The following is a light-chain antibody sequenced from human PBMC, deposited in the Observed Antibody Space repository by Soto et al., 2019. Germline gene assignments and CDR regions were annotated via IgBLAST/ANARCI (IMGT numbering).Light chain of an antibody. V-gene: IGKV1D-13*01. CDR1: RDIGSD. CDR2: GAS. Sequence: ATQMTQSPSSLSAAVGDRITIAFRASRDIGSDLSWYQQKPGKAPTLLIYGASTRATGIPARFRGSGSGTEFTLTIDSLQSEDFAVYYCQQYNDWPPAFGGGTKVDIK. J-gene: IGKJ4*01. CDR3: QQYNDWPPA.